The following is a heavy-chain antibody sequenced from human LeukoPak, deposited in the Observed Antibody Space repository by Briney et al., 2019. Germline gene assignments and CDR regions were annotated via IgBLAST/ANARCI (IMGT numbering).Heavy chain of an antibody. J-gene: IGHJ4*02. CDR3: AKDKGYSGYGLFDY. CDR1: GFTFSDYY. Sequence: PGGSLRLSCAASGFTFSDYYMTWIRQAPGKGLEWISYISSSGSTIYYADSVKGRFTISRDNAKNSLYLQMSSLRAEDTAVYYCAKDKGYSGYGLFDYWGQGTLVTVSS. D-gene: IGHD5-12*01. V-gene: IGHV3-11*04. CDR2: ISSSGSTI.